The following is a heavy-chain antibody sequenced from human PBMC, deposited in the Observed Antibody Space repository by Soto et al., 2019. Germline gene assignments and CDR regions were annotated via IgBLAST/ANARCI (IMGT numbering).Heavy chain of an antibody. D-gene: IGHD2-2*01. J-gene: IGHJ5*02. CDR1: GYSCTSYW. CDR3: ARVVPAAMYWFDP. CDR2: IYPGDSDT. V-gene: IGHV5-51*01. Sequence: FMKISCRVAGYSCTSYWSGWVRQIPGKGLEWMGIIYPGDSDTRYSPSFQGQVTISADKSISTAYPQWSSLKASDTAMYYCARVVPAAMYWFDPWGQGTLVTVPS.